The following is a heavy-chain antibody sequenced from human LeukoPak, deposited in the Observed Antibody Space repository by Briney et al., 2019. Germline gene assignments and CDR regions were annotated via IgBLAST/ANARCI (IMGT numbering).Heavy chain of an antibody. J-gene: IGHJ3*02. Sequence: GGSLRLSCAASGFTFSSYAMSWVRQAPGKGLEWVSAISGSGGSTYYAYSVKGRFTIPRDNSKNTLYLQMNSLRAEDTAVYYCAKDYCSGGSCYSDAFDIWGQGTMVTVSS. D-gene: IGHD2-15*01. V-gene: IGHV3-23*01. CDR1: GFTFSSYA. CDR3: AKDYCSGGSCYSDAFDI. CDR2: ISGSGGST.